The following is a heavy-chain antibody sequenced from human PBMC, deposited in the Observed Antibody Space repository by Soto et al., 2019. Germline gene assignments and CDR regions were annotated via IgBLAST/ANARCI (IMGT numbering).Heavy chain of an antibody. J-gene: IGHJ6*03. CDR3: ARGRQQLARSNYYYYYMEV. Sequence: SETLSLTCTVSGGSISSYYWSWIRQPPGKGLEWIGEINHSGSTNYNPSLKSRVTISVDTSKNQFSLKLSSVTAADTAVYYCARGRQQLARSNYYYYYMEVWGKGTTVTVSS. CDR2: INHSGST. D-gene: IGHD6-13*01. CDR1: GGSISSYY. V-gene: IGHV4-34*01.